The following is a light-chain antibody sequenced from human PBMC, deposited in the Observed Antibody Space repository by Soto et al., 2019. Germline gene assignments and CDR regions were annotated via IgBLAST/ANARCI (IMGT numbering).Light chain of an antibody. CDR2: QAS. Sequence: DIQMTQSPSTLSASVGDRVTITCRASQNIDSWLAWYHHKPGQAPTLLIYQASILQTGVPSRFSGSGSGTEFSLAISSLQPDDFATYYCQQYAGHSWAFGQGTKLETK. V-gene: IGKV1-5*03. CDR3: QQYAGHSWA. CDR1: QNIDSW. J-gene: IGKJ1*01.